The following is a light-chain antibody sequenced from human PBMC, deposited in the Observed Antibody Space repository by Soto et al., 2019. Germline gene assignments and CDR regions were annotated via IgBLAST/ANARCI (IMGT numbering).Light chain of an antibody. CDR2: GAS. V-gene: IGKV3-20*01. CDR3: LQYGSSPNT. CDR1: QSVSSSY. Sequence: EIVLTQSPGTLSLSPGERATLSCRASQSVSSSYLAWYQQKPGQAPRLLIYGASSRATGIPDRFSGSGSGTDFTLTISSREPRECAVYSCLQYGSSPNTVGRGTELESK. J-gene: IGKJ2*01.